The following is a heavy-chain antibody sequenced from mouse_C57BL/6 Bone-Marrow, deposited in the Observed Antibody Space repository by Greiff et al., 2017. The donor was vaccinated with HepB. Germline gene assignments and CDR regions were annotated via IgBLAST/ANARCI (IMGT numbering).Heavy chain of an antibody. D-gene: IGHD2-12*01. CDR1: GYSITSGYY. J-gene: IGHJ3*01. V-gene: IGHV3-6*01. Sequence: DVQLQESGPGLVKPSQSLSLTCSVTGYSITSGYYWNWIRQFPGNKLEWMGYISYDGSNNYNPSLKNRISITRDTSKNQFFLKLNSVTTEDTATYYCARGYYSSFAYWGQGTLVTVSA. CDR2: ISYDGSN. CDR3: ARGYYSSFAY.